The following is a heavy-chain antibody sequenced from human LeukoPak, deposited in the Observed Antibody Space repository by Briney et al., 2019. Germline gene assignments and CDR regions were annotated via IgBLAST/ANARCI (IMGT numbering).Heavy chain of an antibody. CDR2: IYTSGST. CDR3: ARRAFTTYYDILTGYYYYYYMDV. CDR1: GGSISSYY. D-gene: IGHD3-9*01. V-gene: IGHV4-4*09. J-gene: IGHJ6*03. Sequence: SETLSLTCTVSGGSISSYYWSWIRQPPGKGLEWLGYIYTSGSTNYNPSLKSRVTISVDTSKNQFSLKLSSVTAADTAVYYCARRAFTTYYDILTGYYYYYYMDVWGKGTTVTVSS.